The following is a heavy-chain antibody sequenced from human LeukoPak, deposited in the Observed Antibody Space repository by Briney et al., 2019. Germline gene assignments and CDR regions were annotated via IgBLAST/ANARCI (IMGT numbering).Heavy chain of an antibody. Sequence: ASVKVSCKASGYTFTSYGISWVRQAPGQGLEWMGWISAYNGNTNYAQKLQGRVTMTTDTSTSTAYMELRSLRSEDTAVYYCATGGYPRLAVAGGYYYYMGVWGKGTTVTVSS. V-gene: IGHV1-18*01. D-gene: IGHD6-19*01. CDR2: ISAYNGNT. CDR3: ATGGYPRLAVAGGYYYYMGV. J-gene: IGHJ6*03. CDR1: GYTFTSYG.